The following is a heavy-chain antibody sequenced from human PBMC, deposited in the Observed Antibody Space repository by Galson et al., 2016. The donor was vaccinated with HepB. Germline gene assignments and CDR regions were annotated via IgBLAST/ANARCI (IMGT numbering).Heavy chain of an antibody. D-gene: IGHD3-22*01. CDR1: GFSLSTSGVG. CDR3: ARTYYYDSSGYYPDYYGMDV. J-gene: IGHJ6*02. Sequence: PALVKPTQTLTLTCTFSGFSLSTSGVGVGWIRQPPGKALEWLALIYWDDDKRYSPSLKSRLTITKDPSKNQVVLTMTNMDPVDTATYYCARTYYYDSSGYYPDYYGMDVWGQGTTVTVSS. CDR2: IYWDDDK. V-gene: IGHV2-5*02.